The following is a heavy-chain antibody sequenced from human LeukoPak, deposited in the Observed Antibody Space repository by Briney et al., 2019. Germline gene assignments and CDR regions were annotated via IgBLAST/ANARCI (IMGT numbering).Heavy chain of an antibody. V-gene: IGHV3-23*01. CDR1: GFTFSSYA. D-gene: IGHD3-10*01. Sequence: GGSLRLSCAASGFTFSSYAMSWVRQAPGKGLEWVSAISGSGGSTYYADSVKGRFTTSRDNSKNTLYLQMNSLRAEDTAVYYCAKVMTRTMVRGVPPSDYWGQGTLVTVSS. CDR3: AKVMTRTMVRGVPPSDY. J-gene: IGHJ4*02. CDR2: ISGSGGST.